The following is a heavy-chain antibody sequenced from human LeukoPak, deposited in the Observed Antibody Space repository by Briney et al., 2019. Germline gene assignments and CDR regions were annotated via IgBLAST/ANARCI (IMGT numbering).Heavy chain of an antibody. CDR2: MSWNSGRI. J-gene: IGHJ6*03. CDR1: GFTFDDYA. Sequence: PGRSLRLSCAASGFTFDDYAMHWVRQAPGKGLEWVSGMSWNSGRIGYADSVKGRFTISRDNAKNSLYLQMHSQRAEDTAFYYCAKSEGNGYYYFMDVWGKGTTVTVSS. V-gene: IGHV3-9*01. D-gene: IGHD2-8*01. CDR3: AKSEGNGYYYFMDV.